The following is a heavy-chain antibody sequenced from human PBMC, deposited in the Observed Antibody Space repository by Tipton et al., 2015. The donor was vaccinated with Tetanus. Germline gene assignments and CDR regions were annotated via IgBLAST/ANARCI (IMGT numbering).Heavy chain of an antibody. J-gene: IGHJ4*02. CDR2: ISYSGST. Sequence: PGLVKPSETLSLTCTVSGGSVRSGSYYWNWIRQPPGKGLEWIGYISYSGSTNSNYSLKSRVTISVDKAKNQFSLKLTSVTAADTAVYYCARATEHDIMTGYDNWGPGTQVTVSS. CDR1: GGSVRSGSYY. V-gene: IGHV4-61*01. D-gene: IGHD3-9*01. CDR3: ARATEHDIMTGYDN.